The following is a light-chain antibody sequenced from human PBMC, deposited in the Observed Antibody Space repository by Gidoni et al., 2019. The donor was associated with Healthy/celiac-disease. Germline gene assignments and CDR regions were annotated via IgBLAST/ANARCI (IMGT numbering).Light chain of an antibody. Sequence: DIQMTQSPSSLSASVGDRVTITCRASQRISSYLNWYQQKPGKAPKLLIYAASSLQSGVPSRFSGSGSWTDFTLTISSLQPEDFATYYCQQSYSTSITFGQGTRLEIK. CDR2: AAS. CDR1: QRISSY. CDR3: QQSYSTSIT. J-gene: IGKJ5*01. V-gene: IGKV1-39*01.